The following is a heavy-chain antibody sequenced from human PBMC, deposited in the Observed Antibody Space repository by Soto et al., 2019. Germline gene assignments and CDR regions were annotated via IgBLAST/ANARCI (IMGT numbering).Heavy chain of an antibody. Sequence: EVQLVESGGGLVQPGGSLRLSCTTSGFAFNTHWMSWVRQAPGKGLEWVANINQDESAKYYVDSVEGRFTVSRDNAKTSVSLQINSLSAEDTAVYYCARGEHSTSSYYYYYGLDVWGQGTTVIVSS. CDR2: INQDESAK. J-gene: IGHJ6*02. V-gene: IGHV3-7*05. CDR3: ARGEHSTSSYYYYYGLDV. CDR1: GFAFNTHW. D-gene: IGHD1-26*01.